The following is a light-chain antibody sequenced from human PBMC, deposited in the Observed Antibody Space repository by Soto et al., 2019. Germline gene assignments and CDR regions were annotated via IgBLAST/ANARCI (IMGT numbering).Light chain of an antibody. Sequence: IQLTQSPSSLSASVGDRVSITCRASQDIKTYLAWYQQKQGKAPKLLISGTFALQSGVPSRFNGSGSGTDFTLTISRLQPEDFATYYCQHLNNYPPFTFGPGTKVDLE. CDR3: QHLNNYPPFT. CDR2: GTF. CDR1: QDIKTY. J-gene: IGKJ3*01. V-gene: IGKV1-9*01.